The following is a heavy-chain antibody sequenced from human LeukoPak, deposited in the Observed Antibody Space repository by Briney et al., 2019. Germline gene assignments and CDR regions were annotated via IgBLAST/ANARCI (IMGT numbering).Heavy chain of an antibody. CDR2: VGGNGRVT. CDR1: GFTFATYV. D-gene: IGHD1-1*01. Sequence: GGSLRHSCAASGFTFATYVMTWVRQAPGKGLEWVSSVGGNGRVTYYADSVKGRFTISRDNSKNTIFLQMNSLRVEDTAVYYCAKGISADGYNFERGADYWGQGAQVIVSS. J-gene: IGHJ4*02. CDR3: AKGISADGYNFERGADY. V-gene: IGHV3-23*01.